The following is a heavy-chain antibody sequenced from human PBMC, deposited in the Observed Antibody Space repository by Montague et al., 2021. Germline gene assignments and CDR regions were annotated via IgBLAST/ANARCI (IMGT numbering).Heavy chain of an antibody. J-gene: IGHJ3*02. CDR3: ARYDWITFGELTNDAFDI. CDR1: GGSISSNGYY. Sequence: SETLSLTCTVSGGSISSNGYYWGWIRQPPGKGLEWIGSIYYSGSSYYNPSLKSRVTISVDTSKNQFSLKLNSVTAADTAVYYCARYDWITFGELTNDAFDIWGQGTLVAVSS. V-gene: IGHV4-39*01. CDR2: IYYSGSS. D-gene: IGHD3-16*01.